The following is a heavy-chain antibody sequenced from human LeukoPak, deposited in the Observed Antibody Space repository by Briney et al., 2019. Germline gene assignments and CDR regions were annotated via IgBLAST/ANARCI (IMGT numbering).Heavy chain of an antibody. CDR1: GFTFSSYW. J-gene: IGHJ4*02. Sequence: PGGPLRLSCAASGFTFSSYWMSWVRQAPGKGLEWVANIKQDGSEKYYVDSVKGRFTISRDNAKNSLYLQMNSLRAEDRAVYYCARERAVAGRGDFDYWGQGTLVTVSS. D-gene: IGHD6-19*01. CDR2: IKQDGSEK. V-gene: IGHV3-7*04. CDR3: ARERAVAGRGDFDY.